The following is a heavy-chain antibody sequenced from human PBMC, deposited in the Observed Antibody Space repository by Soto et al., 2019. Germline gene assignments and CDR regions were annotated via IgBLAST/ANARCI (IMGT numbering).Heavy chain of an antibody. D-gene: IGHD3-10*01. J-gene: IGHJ5*02. CDR1: GYTFTGYY. V-gene: IGHV1-2*02. Sequence: ASVKVSCKASGYTFTGYYMHWVRQAPGQGLEWMGWINPNSGGTNYAQKFQGRITISRDNTKNTVYLQMNSLRVEDTAVYYCARAKASGTSALDPWGQGTLVTVSS. CDR3: ARAKASGTSALDP. CDR2: INPNSGGT.